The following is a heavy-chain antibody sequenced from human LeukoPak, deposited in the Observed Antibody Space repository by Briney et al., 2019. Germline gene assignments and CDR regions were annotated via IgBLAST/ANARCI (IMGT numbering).Heavy chain of an antibody. CDR1: GFTFSSYA. D-gene: IGHD1-26*01. CDR2: ISYDGSNK. CDR3: ARDGRPSGSYSNWFDP. V-gene: IGHV3-30*04. Sequence: GGSLRLSCAASGFTFSSYAMHWVRQAPGKGLEWVAVISYDGSNKYYADSVKGRFTISRDNSKNTLYLQMNSLRAEDTAVYYCARDGRPSGSYSNWFDPWGQGTLVTGSS. J-gene: IGHJ5*02.